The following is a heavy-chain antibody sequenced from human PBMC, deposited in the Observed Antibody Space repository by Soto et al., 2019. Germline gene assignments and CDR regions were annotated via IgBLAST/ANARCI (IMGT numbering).Heavy chain of an antibody. J-gene: IGHJ4*02. CDR2: VSGSGGTT. Sequence: EVQLLESGGGLVQPGGSLRLSCAASGFTFSDYAMSWVRQAPGKGLDWVSGVSGSGGTTDYADSVKGRFTISRGNSKNTLFLQMNSLRAEDTAVDYCLGGPYDSSGYYYFDYWGQGTLVTVSS. CDR3: LGGPYDSSGYYYFDY. CDR1: GFTFSDYA. D-gene: IGHD3-22*01. V-gene: IGHV3-23*01.